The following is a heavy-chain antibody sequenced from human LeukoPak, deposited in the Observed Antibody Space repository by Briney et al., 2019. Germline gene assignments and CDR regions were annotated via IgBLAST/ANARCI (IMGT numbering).Heavy chain of an antibody. CDR2: ISGGGGYT. CDR3: AKLGYCSSTSCHDYFDY. Sequence: GGSLRLSCAASGFTFSSYGVSWVRQAPGKGLEWVSIISGGGGYTYYADSVKGRFTISRDNSKNTLYLRMNSLRAEDTAVYYCAKLGYCSSTSCHDYFDYWGQGTLVTVSS. CDR1: GFTFSSYG. J-gene: IGHJ4*02. D-gene: IGHD2-2*03. V-gene: IGHV3-23*01.